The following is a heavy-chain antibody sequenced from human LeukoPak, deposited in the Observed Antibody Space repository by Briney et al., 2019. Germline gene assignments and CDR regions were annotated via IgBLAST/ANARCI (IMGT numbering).Heavy chain of an antibody. D-gene: IGHD3-22*01. J-gene: IGHJ4*02. CDR2: ISYDGSNN. Sequence: PGGFLRLSCAASGFTFSSYTMHWVRQAPGKGLEWVAVISYDGSNNYYADSVKGRFTISRDNSKNTLYLQMNSLRAEDTAVYYCARADYDSSGYPGQDFDYWGQGTLVTVSS. CDR3: ARADYDSSGYPGQDFDY. V-gene: IGHV3-30-3*01. CDR1: GFTFSSYT.